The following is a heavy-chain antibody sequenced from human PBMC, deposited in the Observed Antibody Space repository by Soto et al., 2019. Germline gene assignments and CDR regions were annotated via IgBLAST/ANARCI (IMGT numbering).Heavy chain of an antibody. CDR3: ARQLGKYSNYYYYMDV. V-gene: IGHV4-39*01. D-gene: IGHD4-4*01. Sequence: SETLSLTCTVSGGSISSSSYYWGWIRQPPGKGLEWIGSIYYSGSTYYNPSLKSRVTISVDTSKNQFSLKLSSVTAADTAVYYCARQLGKYSNYYYYMDVWGKGTTVTVSS. J-gene: IGHJ6*03. CDR1: GGSISSSSYY. CDR2: IYYSGST.